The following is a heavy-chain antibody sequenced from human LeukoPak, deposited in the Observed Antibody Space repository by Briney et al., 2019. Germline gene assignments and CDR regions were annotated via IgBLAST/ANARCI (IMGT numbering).Heavy chain of an antibody. J-gene: IGHJ4*02. CDR2: ISGRGDGI. V-gene: IGHV3-23*01. CDR3: AKEGVRNIVVADIPFDY. Sequence: PGGSLILFCAASGFTFRSYAMSWVRQARGKGLEWVSAISGRGDGIYYADSVKGRFTITRDNSKNTLYLQMNSLRAEDTAVYYCAKEGVRNIVVADIPFDYWGQGTLVTVSS. D-gene: IGHD6-19*01. CDR1: GFTFRSYA.